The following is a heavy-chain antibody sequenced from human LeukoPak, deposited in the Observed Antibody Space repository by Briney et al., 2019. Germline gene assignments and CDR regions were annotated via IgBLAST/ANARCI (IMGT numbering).Heavy chain of an antibody. CDR2: IRYDGSNK. CDR1: GFTFSSYG. CDR3: ARKWLRSLDY. D-gene: IGHD5-12*01. J-gene: IGHJ4*02. V-gene: IGHV3-30*02. Sequence: GGSLRLSCAASGFTFSSYGMHWVRQAPGKGLEWVAFIRYDGSNKYYADSVKGRFTISRDNAKNSLYLQMNSLRAEDTAVYYCARKWLRSLDYWGQGTLVTVSS.